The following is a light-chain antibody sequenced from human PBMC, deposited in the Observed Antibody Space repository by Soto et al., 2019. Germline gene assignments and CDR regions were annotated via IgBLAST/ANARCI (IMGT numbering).Light chain of an antibody. J-gene: IGKJ4*01. Sequence: AIQMTQSPSSLSASVGDRVTITCRASQGIGNDLGWYQQKPGKAPKLLIYYASSLQSGVPSRFSRSGSGTDFTLTITSLQPEDFATYYCLQDDTFPLTFGGGTKVQIK. V-gene: IGKV1-6*01. CDR2: YAS. CDR3: LQDDTFPLT. CDR1: QGIGND.